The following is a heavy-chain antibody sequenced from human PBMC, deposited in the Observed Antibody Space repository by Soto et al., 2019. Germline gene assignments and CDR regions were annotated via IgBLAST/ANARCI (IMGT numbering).Heavy chain of an antibody. J-gene: IGHJ6*02. V-gene: IGHV3-73*02. CDR1: GFTFSGSA. CDR2: IRSKANSYAT. Sequence: EVQLVESGGGLVQPGGSLKLSCAASGFTFSGSAMHWVRQASGKGLEWVGRIRSKANSYATAYAASVKGRFTISRDDSKNTAYLQMNTLKTEDTAVYYCTSTALDSSARKPLDYYYYGMDVWGQGTTVTVSS. D-gene: IGHD6-6*01. CDR3: TSTALDSSARKPLDYYYYGMDV.